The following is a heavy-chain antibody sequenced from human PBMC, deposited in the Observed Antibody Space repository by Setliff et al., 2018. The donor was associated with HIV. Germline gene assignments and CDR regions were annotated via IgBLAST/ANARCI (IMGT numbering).Heavy chain of an antibody. CDR2: INHSGST. D-gene: IGHD3-16*01. CDR3: ARGISTNAYWHGAPYNWFDP. V-gene: IGHV4-34*01. CDR1: GGSFSAYH. J-gene: IGHJ5*02. Sequence: SETLSLTCAVYGGSFSAYHWSWIRQTPGKGLEWLGEINHSGSTAYNLALESRVSMSIDTSKNQFSLKLTSVTAADTAIYYCARGISTNAYWHGAPYNWFDPWGQGILVTVSS.